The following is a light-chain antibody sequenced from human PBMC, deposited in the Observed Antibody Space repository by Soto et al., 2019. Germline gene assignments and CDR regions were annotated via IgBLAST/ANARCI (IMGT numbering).Light chain of an antibody. CDR3: QQSYNTPLT. Sequence: IEVTQSPSSLAASVGDRVTITCRASQTISTYVNWYRQKSGAAPELLIYDASTLQSGVPSRFRGGGSGTDFTLTISTLQLDYFATYYCQQSYNTPLTFGQGTNVEIK. V-gene: IGKV1-39*01. CDR2: DAS. CDR1: QTISTY. J-gene: IGKJ1*01.